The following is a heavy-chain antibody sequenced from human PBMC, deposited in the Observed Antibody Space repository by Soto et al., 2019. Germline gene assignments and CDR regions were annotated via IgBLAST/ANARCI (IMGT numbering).Heavy chain of an antibody. V-gene: IGHV5-51*01. CDR1: GFDFNSHW. CDR2: MHLGDFET. J-gene: IGHJ4*02. Sequence: GESLKISCKGSGFDFNSHWIAWVRQMPGKGLEWMAIMHLGDFETRYSPSFQGQVTISVDKSISTAYLQWASLKASDTAMYYCARLGFYDSSGYYLDYWGPGILVTVSS. D-gene: IGHD3-22*01. CDR3: ARLGFYDSSGYYLDY.